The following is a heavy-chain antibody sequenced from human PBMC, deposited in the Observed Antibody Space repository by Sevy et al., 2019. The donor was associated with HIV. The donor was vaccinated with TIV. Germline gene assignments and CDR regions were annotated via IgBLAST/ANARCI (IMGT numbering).Heavy chain of an antibody. CDR1: GYTFTGYY. CDR2: INPNSRGT. D-gene: IGHD3-10*01. J-gene: IGHJ3*02. V-gene: IGHV1-2*02. CDR3: ASSVRGVIPHDAFDI. Sequence: ASVKVSCKASGYTFTGYYMHWVRHAPGQGLEWMGWINPNSRGTNYAQKFQGRVTMTRDTSISTAYMELSRLRSDDTAVYYCASSVRGVIPHDAFDIWGQGTMVTVSS.